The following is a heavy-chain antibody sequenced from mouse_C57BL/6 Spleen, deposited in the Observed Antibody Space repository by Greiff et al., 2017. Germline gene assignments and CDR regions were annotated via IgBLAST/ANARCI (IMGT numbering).Heavy chain of an antibody. CDR1: GFTFSDYG. CDR3: ARYHPASWDYAMDY. CDR2: ISSGSSTI. V-gene: IGHV5-17*01. D-gene: IGHD4-1*01. J-gene: IGHJ4*01. Sequence: EVMLVESGGGLVKPGGSLKLSCAASGFTFSDYGMHWVRQAPEKGLEWVAYISSGSSTIYYADTVKGRFTISRDNAKNTLFLQMTSLRSEDTAMYYCARYHPASWDYAMDYWGQGTSVTVSS.